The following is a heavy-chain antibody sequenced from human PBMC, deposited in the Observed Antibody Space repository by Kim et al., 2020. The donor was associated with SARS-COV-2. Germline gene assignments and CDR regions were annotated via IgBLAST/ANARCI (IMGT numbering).Heavy chain of an antibody. CDR1: EFTFSTYW. Sequence: GGSLRLSCAASEFTFSTYWMYWVRQAPGKGLVWVSRISSSGNSTNYADSVKGRFTISRDNAKNTLYLQMNSLRVEDTAVYYCARASSTSCPCYYMDVWGKGTTVTVSS. V-gene: IGHV3-74*01. D-gene: IGHD2-2*01. J-gene: IGHJ6*03. CDR2: ISSSGNST. CDR3: ARASSTSCPCYYMDV.